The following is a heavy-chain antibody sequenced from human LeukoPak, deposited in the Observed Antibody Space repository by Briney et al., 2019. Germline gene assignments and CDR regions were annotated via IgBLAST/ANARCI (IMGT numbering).Heavy chain of an antibody. CDR2: IYSGGST. CDR1: GFTVSNNY. V-gene: IGHV3-53*01. J-gene: IGHJ4*02. Sequence: GGSLRLSCAASGFTVSNNYMSWVRQAPGKGLEWVSLIYSGGSTSYADSVKGRFTISRDNSKNTLYLQMNSLRAEDTAVYYCAKTQHYYDDYWGQGTLVTVSS. D-gene: IGHD3-22*01. CDR3: AKTQHYYDDY.